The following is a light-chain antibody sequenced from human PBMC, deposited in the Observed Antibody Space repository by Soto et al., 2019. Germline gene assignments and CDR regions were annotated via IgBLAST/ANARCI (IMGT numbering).Light chain of an antibody. J-gene: IGKJ1*01. CDR3: QQSHSTPSWT. V-gene: IGKV1-39*01. Sequence: DIQFTQSPSFLSASVGDRVTITCRASQGTSSYLAWFQQKPGRAPKLLIYGASTLQSGVPSRFSGSGSGTDFTLTISSLQPEDFATYYCQQSHSTPSWTFGQGTKVDI. CDR1: QGTSSY. CDR2: GAS.